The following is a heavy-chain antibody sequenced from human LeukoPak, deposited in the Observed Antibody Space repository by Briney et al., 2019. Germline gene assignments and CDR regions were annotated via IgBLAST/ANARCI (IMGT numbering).Heavy chain of an antibody. CDR3: AKRHCSGGSCYTWSARWFDP. Sequence: PGGSLRLSCAASGFTFSSYAMSWVRQAPGKGLEWVSAISGSGGSTYYADSVRGRFTISRDNSKNTLYLQMNSLRAEDTAVYYCAKRHCSGGSCYTWSARWFDPWGQGTLVTVSS. D-gene: IGHD2-15*01. CDR1: GFTFSSYA. V-gene: IGHV3-23*01. J-gene: IGHJ5*02. CDR2: ISGSGGST.